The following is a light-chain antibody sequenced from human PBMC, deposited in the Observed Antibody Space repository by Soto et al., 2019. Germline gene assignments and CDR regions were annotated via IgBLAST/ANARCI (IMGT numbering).Light chain of an antibody. CDR3: QAWDSSTVV. CDR1: KLGDKY. V-gene: IGLV3-1*01. Sequence: SYELTQPPSVSVSPGRKATIPCPGDKLGDKYACWYQQKPGQSPVLVIYQDSKRPSGIPERFSGSNSGNTATLTISGTQAMDEADYYCQAWDSSTVVFGGGTKLTVL. J-gene: IGLJ2*01. CDR2: QDS.